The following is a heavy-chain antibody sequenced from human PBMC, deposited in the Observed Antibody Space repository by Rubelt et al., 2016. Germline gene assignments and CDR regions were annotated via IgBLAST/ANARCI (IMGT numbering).Heavy chain of an antibody. CDR2: IIPIFGTA. J-gene: IGHJ5*02. CDR1: GGTFSSYA. Sequence: QVQLVQSGAEVQKPGSSVKVSCKASGGTFSSYAISWVRQAPGHGLEWMGGIIPIFGTANVAKGFQGRVTVTAHGAKSTADMGLSSLRSEETAGYYCARVGKLDPWGQRSLVTVS. CDR3: ARVGKLDP. V-gene: IGHV1-69*01.